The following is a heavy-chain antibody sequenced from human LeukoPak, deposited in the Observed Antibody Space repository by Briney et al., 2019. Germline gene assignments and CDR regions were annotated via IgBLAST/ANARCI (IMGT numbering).Heavy chain of an antibody. Sequence: ETLSLTCTVSGGSISSYYWSWIRQPPGKGLEWIGYIYYSGSTNYNPSLKSRVTISVDTFKNQFPLKLSSVTAADTAVYYCVRDRELAYWGQGILVTVSS. D-gene: IGHD1-1*01. V-gene: IGHV4-59*01. CDR1: GGSISSYY. CDR2: IYYSGST. CDR3: VRDRELAY. J-gene: IGHJ4*02.